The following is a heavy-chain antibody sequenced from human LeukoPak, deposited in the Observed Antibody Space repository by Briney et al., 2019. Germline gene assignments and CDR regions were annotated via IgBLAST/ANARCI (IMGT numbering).Heavy chain of an antibody. D-gene: IGHD2-2*01. CDR2: ISAYNGNT. CDR1: GYTFTSYG. Sequence: ASVKVSCKASGYTFTSYGISWVRQAPGQGLEWMGWISAYNGNTNYAQKLQGRVTMTTDTSTSTAYMELRSLGSDDTAVYYCARDAEYQLGYYYYYGMDVWGQGTTVTVSS. V-gene: IGHV1-18*01. J-gene: IGHJ6*02. CDR3: ARDAEYQLGYYYYYGMDV.